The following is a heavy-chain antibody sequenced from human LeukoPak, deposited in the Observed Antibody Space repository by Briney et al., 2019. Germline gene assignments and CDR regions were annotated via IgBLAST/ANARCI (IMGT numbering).Heavy chain of an antibody. Sequence: GASVKVSCKASGYTFTSYDINWVRQATGQGLEWMGWMNPNSGNTGYAQKFQGRVTMTRNTSISTAYMELSSLRSEDTAVYYCARGRGVPAAGSVSIGYWGQGTLVTVSS. CDR3: ARGRGVPAAGSVSIGY. CDR1: GYTFTSYD. J-gene: IGHJ4*02. CDR2: MNPNSGNT. V-gene: IGHV1-8*01. D-gene: IGHD6-13*01.